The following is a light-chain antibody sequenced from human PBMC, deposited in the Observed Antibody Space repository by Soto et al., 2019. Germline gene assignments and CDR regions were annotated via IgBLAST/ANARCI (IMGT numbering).Light chain of an antibody. V-gene: IGLV2-14*01. J-gene: IGLJ2*01. Sequence: QSALTQPASVSGSPGQSITISCTGTSSDVGDNDFVSWYQHLPDKAPKLIIYEVAYRPSGVSNRFSGSKSGNTASLTISGLQAEDEADYYCTSYTRGLTPYVTFGGGTKLTVL. CDR1: SSDVGDNDF. CDR3: TSYTRGLTPYVT. CDR2: EVA.